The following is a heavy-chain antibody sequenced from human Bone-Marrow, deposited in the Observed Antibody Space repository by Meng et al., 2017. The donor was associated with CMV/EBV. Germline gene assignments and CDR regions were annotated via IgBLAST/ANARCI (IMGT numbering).Heavy chain of an antibody. CDR3: ARERLRGDGYCSGGKCYNYYYYSIMDV. CDR2: IIPILGIA. V-gene: IGHV1-69*10. D-gene: IGHD2-15*01. J-gene: IGHJ6*02. Sequence: SVKVSCKASGGTFSSYAISWVRQAPGQGLEWMGGIIPILGIANYAQKFQGRVTITADESTSTAYMELSSLRSDDTAVYYCARERLRGDGYCSGGKCYNYYYYSIMDVWGQGTTVTVSS. CDR1: GGTFSSYA.